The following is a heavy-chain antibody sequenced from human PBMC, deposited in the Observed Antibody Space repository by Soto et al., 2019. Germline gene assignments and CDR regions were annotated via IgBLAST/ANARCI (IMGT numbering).Heavy chain of an antibody. CDR1: GYTFNKYD. Sequence: ASVKVSCKASGYTFNKYDITWVRQAPGQGLEWLGLISPNSGRPSYAQKFEGRVTTTTDTSTTTAYLELRSLRSDDTAVYYCVRQYYDFWTDYPDFDYWGQGTLVTVSS. D-gene: IGHD3-3*01. V-gene: IGHV1-18*04. CDR3: VRQYYDFWTDYPDFDY. CDR2: ISPNSGRP. J-gene: IGHJ4*02.